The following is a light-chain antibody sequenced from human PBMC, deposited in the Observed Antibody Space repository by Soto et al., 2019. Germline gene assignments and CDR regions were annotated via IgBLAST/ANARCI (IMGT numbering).Light chain of an antibody. J-gene: IGLJ2*01. CDR3: AAWDDSLNGPA. CDR1: SSNIGSLYD. Sequence: QSVLTQPPSVSGAPGQRVTISCTGSSSNIGSLYDVHWYRQLSGTAPQILIYDTSQRATGVPDRFSGSRSGTSASLVISGLQTEDEADYHCAAWDDSLNGPAFGGGTKVTVL. CDR2: DTS. V-gene: IGLV1-44*01.